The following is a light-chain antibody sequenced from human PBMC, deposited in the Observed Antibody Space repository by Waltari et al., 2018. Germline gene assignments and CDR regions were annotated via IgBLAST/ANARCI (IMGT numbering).Light chain of an antibody. V-gene: IGKV1-5*03. CDR2: KAS. J-gene: IGKJ1*01. CDR1: QSISGW. CDR3: QQYTTYWT. Sequence: DIQMTQFPSTLSASVGDRVTITCRASQSISGWLAWYQQKPGKAPKLLIYKASTLECGVPSRFSGSGSGTEFTLTISSLQPDDFATYYCQQYTTYWTFGQGTKVEIK.